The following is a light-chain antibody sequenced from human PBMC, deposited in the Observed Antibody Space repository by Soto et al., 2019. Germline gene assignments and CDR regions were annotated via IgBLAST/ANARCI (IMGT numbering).Light chain of an antibody. V-gene: IGKV1-39*01. CDR1: QSISNY. Sequence: DIQMTQSPSSLSASVGDRVTITCRASQSISNYLNWYQQKPGKAPKLLIYDASSLQSGVTSRFRGSGSGTDFTLTISSLQTDDFAPSYCQPSYNSPPSLGQGTRLEIK. CDR3: QPSYNSPPS. CDR2: DAS. J-gene: IGKJ5*01.